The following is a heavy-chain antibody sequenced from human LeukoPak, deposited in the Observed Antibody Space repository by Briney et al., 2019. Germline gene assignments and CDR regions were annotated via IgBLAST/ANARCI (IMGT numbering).Heavy chain of an antibody. CDR2: IYTSGST. J-gene: IGHJ6*03. Sequence: PSETLSLTCTVSGGSISSYYWSWIRQPAGKGLEWIGRIYTSGSTNYNPSLKSRVTMSVDTSKNQFSLKLSSVTAADTAVYYCARPRAAIMYYYYMDVWGKGTTVTVSS. CDR1: GGSISSYY. CDR3: ARPRAAIMYYYYMDV. V-gene: IGHV4-4*07. D-gene: IGHD2-2*01.